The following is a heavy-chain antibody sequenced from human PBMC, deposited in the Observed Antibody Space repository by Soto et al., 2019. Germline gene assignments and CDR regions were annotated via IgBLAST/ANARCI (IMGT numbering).Heavy chain of an antibody. J-gene: IGHJ4*02. V-gene: IGHV4-4*02. CDR1: GASMTTSDW. CDR2: IHHGGST. D-gene: IGHD3-10*01. Sequence: SETLSLTCTVSGASMTTSDWWNWVRQSPEKGLEWIGEIHHGGSTSYNPSLESRVTISIDRSKNQFSLRLSSVTAADTAVYYCVGDHMVRGAVMYRGYYFDYWGEGATVTVSS. CDR3: VGDHMVRGAVMYRGYYFDY.